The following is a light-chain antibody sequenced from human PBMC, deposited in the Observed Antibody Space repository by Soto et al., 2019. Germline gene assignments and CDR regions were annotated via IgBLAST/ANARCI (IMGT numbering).Light chain of an antibody. J-gene: IGLJ2*01. CDR1: SSDVGGYNY. Sequence: QSVLTQPASVSGSPGQSITISCTGTSSDVGGYNYVSWYQQNPGEDPKLMIYEVSNRPSGVSNRFSGSKSGNTASLTISGLQSEDEADYYCSSYTRSSPLVFGGGTKLTVL. V-gene: IGLV2-14*01. CDR2: EVS. CDR3: SSYTRSSPLV.